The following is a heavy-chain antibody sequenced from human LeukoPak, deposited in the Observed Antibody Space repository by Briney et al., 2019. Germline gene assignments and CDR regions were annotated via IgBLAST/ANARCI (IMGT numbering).Heavy chain of an antibody. J-gene: IGHJ4*02. CDR3: ARQKDFRLDY. V-gene: IGHV5-51*01. CDR2: IYPGDSDT. Sequence: GESLKISCKGSGYTFSSYWIGWVRQMPGNGLEWMEIIYPGDSDTRYSPSLQGQVTISVDTSIGTAYLQWSSLKASDTAIYYCARQKDFRLDYGGQGTLVTVSS. CDR1: GYTFSSYW. D-gene: IGHD3-3*01.